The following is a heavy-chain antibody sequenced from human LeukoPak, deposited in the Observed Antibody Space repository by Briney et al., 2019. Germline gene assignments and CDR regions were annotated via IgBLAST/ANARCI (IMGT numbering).Heavy chain of an antibody. CDR1: GYTFTSYY. CDR2: INPSGGST. V-gene: IGHV1-46*01. Sequence: ASVKVSCKASGYTFTSYYMHWVRQAPGQGLEWMGIINPSGGSTSYAQKFQGRVTMTRDTSTSTVYMELSSLRSEDTAVYYCARDAVLMVYATPSHFDYWGQGTLVTVSS. D-gene: IGHD2-8*01. J-gene: IGHJ4*02. CDR3: ARDAVLMVYATPSHFDY.